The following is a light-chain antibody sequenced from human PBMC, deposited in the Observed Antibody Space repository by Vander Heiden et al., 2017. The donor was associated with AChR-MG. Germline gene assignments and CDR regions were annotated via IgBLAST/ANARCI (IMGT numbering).Light chain of an antibody. CDR3: QQYNSWPPVT. CDR1: QSVGSS. Sequence: EIVMTQSPATLSVSPGEKTTLACRTRQSVGSSLAGYQQKPGQAPRLLIYGASTRATGIPARFSGSGSGTEFTLTISSLQSEDFAVYYCQQYNSWPPVTFGQGTKVEIK. J-gene: IGKJ1*01. V-gene: IGKV3-15*01. CDR2: GAS.